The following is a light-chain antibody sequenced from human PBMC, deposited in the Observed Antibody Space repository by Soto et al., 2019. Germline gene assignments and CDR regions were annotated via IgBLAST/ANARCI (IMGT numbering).Light chain of an antibody. CDR1: SSDFGNYNL. CDR2: EVN. V-gene: IGLV2-23*02. J-gene: IGLJ1*01. CDR3: CSFTSSNTHV. Sequence: QSALTQPASVSGSPGQSITISCTGTSSDFGNYNLVSWYQQHPGKVPKLILFEVNKRPSGFSGRFSGSKSGNTASLTISGLQAEDEADYYCCSFTSSNTHVFGTGTQLTVL.